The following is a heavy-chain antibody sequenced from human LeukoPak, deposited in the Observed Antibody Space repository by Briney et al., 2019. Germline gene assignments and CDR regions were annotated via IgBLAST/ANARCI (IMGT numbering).Heavy chain of an antibody. J-gene: IGHJ2*01. CDR1: GGTFSSYA. Sequence: ASVKVSCKASGGTFSSYAISWVRQAPGQGLEWMGWISAYNGNTNYAQKLQGRVTMTTDTSTSTAYMELRSLRSDDTAVYYCARAAGTTFDWYFDLWGRGTLVTVSS. CDR2: ISAYNGNT. CDR3: ARAAGTTFDWYFDL. V-gene: IGHV1-18*01. D-gene: IGHD1-7*01.